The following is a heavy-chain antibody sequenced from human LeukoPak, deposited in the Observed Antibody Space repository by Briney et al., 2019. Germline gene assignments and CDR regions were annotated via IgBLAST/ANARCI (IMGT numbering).Heavy chain of an antibody. V-gene: IGHV1-46*01. D-gene: IGHD3-10*01. CDR1: GYTFTNYY. CDR2: INPSGGSA. CDR3: ARDYHGSGSLTTFDY. Sequence: GASVKVSCKASGYTFTNYYMHWVRQAPGQGLEWMGIINPSGGSASSAQKFQGRVTMTRDTSTSTVHMELSSLRSEDTAVYYCARDYHGSGSLTTFDYWGRGTLVTVSS. J-gene: IGHJ4*02.